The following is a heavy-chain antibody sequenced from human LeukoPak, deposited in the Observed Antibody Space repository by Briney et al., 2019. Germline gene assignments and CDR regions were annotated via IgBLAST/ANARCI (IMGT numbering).Heavy chain of an antibody. J-gene: IGHJ4*02. CDR1: GFTFSTYE. Sequence: GGSLRLSCAASGFTFSTYEINCVRQAPGKGLERVSTISGTDGSTYYADSVKGRFTISRDNSKNSLYLQMNSLRAEDTAVYYCAREGQYCSGGSCYARFSGPFDYWGQGTLVTVSS. D-gene: IGHD2-15*01. V-gene: IGHV3-23*01. CDR2: ISGTDGST. CDR3: AREGQYCSGGSCYARFSGPFDY.